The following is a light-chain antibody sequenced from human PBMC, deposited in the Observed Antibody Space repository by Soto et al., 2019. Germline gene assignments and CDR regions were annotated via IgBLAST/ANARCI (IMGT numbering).Light chain of an antibody. CDR3: KQYDTTPWT. V-gene: IGKV4-1*01. CDR1: ESVLYSSNNKNY. CDR2: WAS. Sequence: DVVMAETQDTLAVSLVERATINCKSSESVLYSSNNKNYLAWYQQKPGQPPKALIYWASTRESGVPDRFSGSGSGTDFTLTISSLQAEDVAVYYCKQYDTTPWTFGHGTNVDIK. J-gene: IGKJ1*01.